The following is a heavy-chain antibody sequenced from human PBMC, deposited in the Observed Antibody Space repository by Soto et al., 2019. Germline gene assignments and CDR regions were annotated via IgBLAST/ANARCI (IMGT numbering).Heavy chain of an antibody. Sequence: GGSLRLSCAASGLTFSNYGMHWVRQTPGKGLEWVALILYDGSNKYYADSVRGRFTISRDNSKNTLYLQVSSLRAEDTAVYYCAKSRDAYNFYFYYGMDVWGQGTTVTVS. J-gene: IGHJ6*02. V-gene: IGHV3-30*18. D-gene: IGHD2-2*01. CDR3: AKSRDAYNFYFYYGMDV. CDR1: GLTFSNYG. CDR2: ILYDGSNK.